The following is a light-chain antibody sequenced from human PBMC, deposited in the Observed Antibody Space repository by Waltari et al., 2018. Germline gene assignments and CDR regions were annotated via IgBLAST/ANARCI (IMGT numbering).Light chain of an antibody. J-gene: IGLJ1*01. V-gene: IGLV1-40*01. CDR3: QSHDSSLTARV. Sequence: QSALTQPPSVSGAPGQRVTISCAGSSSNIGAGYDVHWYQRLPGTAPKLLIYDHTNRPSGGSDRFAGSQSCTSASLAITGLQAEDEADYFCQSHDSSLTARVFGTGTKVTVL. CDR1: SSNIGAGYD. CDR2: DHT.